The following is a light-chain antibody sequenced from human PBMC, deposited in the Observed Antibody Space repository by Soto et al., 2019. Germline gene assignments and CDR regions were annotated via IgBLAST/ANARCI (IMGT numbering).Light chain of an antibody. CDR1: SSDVGSYNL. CDR2: EGS. CDR3: CSYAGSGILV. J-gene: IGLJ3*02. V-gene: IGLV2-23*01. Sequence: QSALTQPASVSGSPGQSITISCTGTSSDVGSYNLVSWYQQHPGKAPKLMIYEGSKRPSGISNRFSGSKSDNTASLTISGLQADDEADYYCCSYAGSGILVFGGGTQLTVL.